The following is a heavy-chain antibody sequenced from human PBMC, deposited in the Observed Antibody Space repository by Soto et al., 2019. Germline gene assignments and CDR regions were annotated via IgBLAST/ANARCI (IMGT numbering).Heavy chain of an antibody. Sequence: GGSLRLSCAASGFTFSSYGMHWVRQAPGKGLEWVAVISYDGSNKYYADSVKGRFTISRDNSKNTLYLQMNSLRAEDTAVYYCAKDGVIAVAGTFDYWGQGTLVTVSS. V-gene: IGHV3-30*18. CDR1: GFTFSSYG. CDR2: ISYDGSNK. CDR3: AKDGVIAVAGTFDY. J-gene: IGHJ4*02. D-gene: IGHD6-19*01.